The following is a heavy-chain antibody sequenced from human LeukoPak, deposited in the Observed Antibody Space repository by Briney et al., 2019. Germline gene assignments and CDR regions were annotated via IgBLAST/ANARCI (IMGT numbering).Heavy chain of an antibody. D-gene: IGHD3-3*01. J-gene: IGHJ4*02. CDR1: GGSVNSTNW. CDR3: AREGGFYRTLDY. Sequence: SETLSLTCDVSGGSVNSTNWWTWLRQTPGKGLEWIGEVHLDGSTNYNPSLKSRLTMSVDLPENHISLKLTSVTAADTAVYYSAREGGFYRTLDYSGQGTLVTVSS. V-gene: IGHV4-4*02. CDR2: VHLDGST.